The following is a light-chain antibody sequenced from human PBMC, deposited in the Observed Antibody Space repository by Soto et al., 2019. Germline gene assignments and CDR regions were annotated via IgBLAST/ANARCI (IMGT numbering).Light chain of an antibody. CDR3: QQSYSSPPT. J-gene: IGKJ1*01. Sequence: DIQRTQSPSSLSSSVEDRVILTCRASQSISNHLNWYQQKPGKAPKLLSFAASSLQRGVPSRFSGSRSGPDFTLTISSLKPEDFATYYCQQSYSSPPTFGQGTKVDIK. V-gene: IGKV1-39*01. CDR2: AAS. CDR1: QSISNH.